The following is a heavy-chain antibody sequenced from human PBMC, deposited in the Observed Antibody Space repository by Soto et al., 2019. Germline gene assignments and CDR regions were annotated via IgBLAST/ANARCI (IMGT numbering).Heavy chain of an antibody. CDR1: GDSVSSNSAA. CDR3: AMVYDSSGYDAFDI. V-gene: IGHV6-1*01. Sequence: QTLSLTCAISGDSVSSNSAAWNWIRQSPSRGLEWLGRTYYRSKWYNDYAVSVKSRITINPDTSKNQFSLQLNSVTPEDTAVYYCAMVYDSSGYDAFDIWGQGTMVTVSS. D-gene: IGHD3-22*01. CDR2: TYYRSKWYN. J-gene: IGHJ3*02.